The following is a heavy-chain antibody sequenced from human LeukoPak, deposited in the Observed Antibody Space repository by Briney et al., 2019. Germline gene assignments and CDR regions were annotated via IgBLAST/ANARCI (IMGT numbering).Heavy chain of an antibody. J-gene: IGHJ5*02. CDR1: GFSINSYD. CDR3: ARAECSASTCYLRRSWFAP. CDR2: ISPKSDFI. D-gene: IGHD3-9*01. V-gene: IGHV3-21*01. Sequence: GGSLRLSCTASGFSINSYDMNWVRQAPGKGLEWVSSISPKSDFIYYSDSVRGRFTISRDNADNSLYLQMNSPRAEYTAVYYCARAECSASTCYLRRSWFAPWGQGTLVTVSS.